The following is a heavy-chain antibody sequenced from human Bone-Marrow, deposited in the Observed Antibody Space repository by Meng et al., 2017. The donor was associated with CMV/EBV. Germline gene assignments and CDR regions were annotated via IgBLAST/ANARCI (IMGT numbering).Heavy chain of an antibody. CDR1: GLSFTSYS. D-gene: IGHD5-24*01. J-gene: IGHJ4*02. V-gene: IGHV3-21*01. Sequence: SCRASGLSFTSYSMNWVRQAPGKGLEWVSSISADSSYIYYADSLKGRFTISRDNAKNSVSLQMNSLRDEDTAVYYCASSLATITFFDFWGQGTLVTVSS. CDR3: ASSLATITFFDF. CDR2: ISADSSYI.